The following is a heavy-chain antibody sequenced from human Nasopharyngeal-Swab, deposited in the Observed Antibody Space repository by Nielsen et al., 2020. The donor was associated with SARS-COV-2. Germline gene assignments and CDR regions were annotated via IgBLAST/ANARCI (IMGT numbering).Heavy chain of an antibody. CDR2: IKQDGSGS. CDR1: GFTFSKFY. CDR3: ARGGSSFPFDY. Sequence: GESLKISCAASGFTFSKFYMSWVRQAAGKGLEWVANIKQDGSGSYYVDSVKGRFTISRDDANNSLYPQMNSLRAGDTGVYYCARGGSSFPFDYWGPGTLVTVSS. D-gene: IGHD6-13*01. V-gene: IGHV3-7*01. J-gene: IGHJ4*02.